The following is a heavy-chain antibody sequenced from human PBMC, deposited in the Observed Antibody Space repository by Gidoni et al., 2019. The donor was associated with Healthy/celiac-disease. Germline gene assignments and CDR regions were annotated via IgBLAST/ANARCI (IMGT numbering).Heavy chain of an antibody. J-gene: IGHJ3*02. CDR2: ISGSGGST. Sequence: EVQLLESGGGLVQPGGSLCLSCAVSGFTFSSYAMSWVRQAPGKGLEWVSDISGSGGSTYYGDSGKGRFTSSRDNSKNTLYLQMNSLRAEDTGVYYCAKAMGWRVDLDAFDIWGQGTMVTVSS. CDR3: AKAMGWRVDLDAFDI. D-gene: IGHD6-19*01. V-gene: IGHV3-23*01. CDR1: GFTFSSYA.